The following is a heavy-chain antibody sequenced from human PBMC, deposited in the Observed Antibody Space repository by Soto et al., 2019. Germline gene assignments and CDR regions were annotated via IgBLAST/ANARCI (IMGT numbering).Heavy chain of an antibody. Sequence: GASMKVSCKASGGTFSSDFFSWVRQGPGQGLEGGGGTIARFGSANFAQKFQGRVTITADRFTSTVYMELSSLTSEDTATYYCARDQDSDNYVYAGSQEPYGMDVWGQGTTVTVSS. CDR2: TIARFGSA. CDR1: GGTFSSDF. J-gene: IGHJ6*02. CDR3: ARDQDSDNYVYAGSQEPYGMDV. D-gene: IGHD3-16*01. V-gene: IGHV1-69*06.